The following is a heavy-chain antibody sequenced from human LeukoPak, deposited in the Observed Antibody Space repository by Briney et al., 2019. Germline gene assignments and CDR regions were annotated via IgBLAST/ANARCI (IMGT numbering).Heavy chain of an antibody. J-gene: IGHJ4*02. CDR3: AKGDTVMGFDY. Sequence: SQTLSLTCAISGDSVSSNSAASNWIRQSPSRGLEWLGRTYYRSKWYNDYAVSVKSRITIKPDTSKNQFPLQLNSVTPEDTAVYYCAKGDTVMGFDYWGQGTLVTVSS. CDR2: TYYRSKWYN. CDR1: GDSVSSNSAA. V-gene: IGHV6-1*01. D-gene: IGHD5-18*01.